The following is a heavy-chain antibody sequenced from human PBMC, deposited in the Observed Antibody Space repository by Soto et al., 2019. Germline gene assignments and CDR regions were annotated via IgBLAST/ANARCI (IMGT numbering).Heavy chain of an antibody. V-gene: IGHV4-61*01. Sequence: SETLSLTCTVSGGSVSSGSYYWSWIRQPPGKGLEWIGYIYYSGSTNYNPSLKSRVTISVDTSKNQFSLKLSSVTAADTAVYYCWAGKAGDCIGGSCSFDPWGQGTLVTVSS. CDR1: GGSVSSGSYY. D-gene: IGHD2-15*01. CDR2: IYYSGST. CDR3: WAGKAGDCIGGSCSFDP. J-gene: IGHJ5*02.